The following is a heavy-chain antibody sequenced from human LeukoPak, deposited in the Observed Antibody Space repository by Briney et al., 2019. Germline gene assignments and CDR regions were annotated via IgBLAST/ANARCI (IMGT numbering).Heavy chain of an antibody. CDR3: ATTSSGWSTGYFQH. Sequence: SETLSLTCTVSGGYISGYYWSWIRQPPGKGLEWIGYIYYSGSTNQNPSLKSRVTISVDTSKNQFSLKLSSVTAADTAVYYCATTSSGWSTGYFQHWGQGTLVTVSS. V-gene: IGHV4-59*08. CDR1: GGYISGYY. D-gene: IGHD6-19*01. J-gene: IGHJ1*01. CDR2: IYYSGST.